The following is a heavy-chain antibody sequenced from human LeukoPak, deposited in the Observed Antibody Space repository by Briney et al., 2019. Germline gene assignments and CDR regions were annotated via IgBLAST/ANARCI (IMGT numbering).Heavy chain of an antibody. CDR1: GYTSSSYW. CDR2: ISSSGSAK. CDR3: ASGSGH. J-gene: IGHJ4*02. V-gene: IGHV3-48*02. Sequence: GGSLRLSCADSGYTSSSYWMNWVRQAPGKGLEWVSHISSSGSAKYYADSVKGRFTISRDNAKNSLYLQMNSLRDEDTAVFYCASGSGHWGQGTLVTVSS. D-gene: IGHD2-2*03.